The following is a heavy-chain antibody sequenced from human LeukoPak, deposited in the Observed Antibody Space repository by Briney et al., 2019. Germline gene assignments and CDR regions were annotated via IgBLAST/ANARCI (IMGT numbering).Heavy chain of an antibody. J-gene: IGHJ5*02. Sequence: PSETLPLTCAVYGGSFSGYYWSRIRQPPGKGLEWIGEINHSGSTNYNPSLKSRVTISVDTSKNQFSLKLSSVTAADTAVYYCARGPSGDYDFWSGYLREFDPWGQGTLVTVSS. V-gene: IGHV4-34*01. CDR2: INHSGST. D-gene: IGHD3-3*01. CDR1: GGSFSGYY. CDR3: ARGPSGDYDFWSGYLREFDP.